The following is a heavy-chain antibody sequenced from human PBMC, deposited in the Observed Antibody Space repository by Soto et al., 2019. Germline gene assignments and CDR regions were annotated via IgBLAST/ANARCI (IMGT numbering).Heavy chain of an antibody. J-gene: IGHJ4*02. CDR2: ISGSGGST. Sequence: EVQLLESGGGLVQPGGSLRLSCAASGFTFSSYAMSWVRQAPGKGLEWVSAISGSGGSTYYADSVKGRFTIPRDNSKNTLYLQRNSLRAEDTAVYYCDKALNPGQVVIAALFDYWGQGTLVTVSS. D-gene: IGHD2-21*01. V-gene: IGHV3-23*01. CDR1: GFTFSSYA. CDR3: DKALNPGQVVIAALFDY.